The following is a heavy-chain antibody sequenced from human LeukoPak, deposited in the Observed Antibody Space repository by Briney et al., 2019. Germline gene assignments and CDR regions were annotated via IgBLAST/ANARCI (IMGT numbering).Heavy chain of an antibody. Sequence: GASLRLSCAASGFTFSSYAMSWVRQAPGKGLGWVSAISNSGGSTFYADSVKGRFTISRDNSKNTLYLQMNSLRAEDTAVYYCAKDRISMVRGVTRNWGQGTLVTVSS. CDR2: ISNSGGST. CDR1: GFTFSSYA. J-gene: IGHJ4*02. CDR3: AKDRISMVRGVTRN. D-gene: IGHD3-10*01. V-gene: IGHV3-23*01.